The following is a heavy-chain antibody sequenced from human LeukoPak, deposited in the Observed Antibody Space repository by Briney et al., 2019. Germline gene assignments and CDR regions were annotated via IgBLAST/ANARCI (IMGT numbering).Heavy chain of an antibody. CDR3: AKDSMALRYFDWLSPARASRDLIGALDY. Sequence: GGSLRLSCAASGFTFSSYEMNWVRQAPGKGLEWVSYISSSGSTIYYADSVKGRFTISRDNSKNTLYLQMNSLRAEDTAVYYCAKDSMALRYFDWLSPARASRDLIGALDYWGQGTLVTVSS. J-gene: IGHJ4*02. CDR1: GFTFSSYE. CDR2: ISSSGSTI. V-gene: IGHV3-48*03. D-gene: IGHD3-9*01.